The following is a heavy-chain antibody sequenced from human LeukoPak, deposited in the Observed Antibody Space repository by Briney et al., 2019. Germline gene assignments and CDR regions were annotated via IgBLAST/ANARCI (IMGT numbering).Heavy chain of an antibody. CDR1: GYTFTSYH. Sequence: ASVKVSCKASGYTFTSYHMHWVRQAPGQGLEWMGKINLSGGSTTYAQKFQGRVTMITDTSTNTAYMELRSLRSDDTAVYYCAREDNDDYYYYGMDVWGQGTAVTVSS. V-gene: IGHV1-46*01. J-gene: IGHJ6*02. D-gene: IGHD1-1*01. CDR3: AREDNDDYYYYGMDV. CDR2: INLSGGST.